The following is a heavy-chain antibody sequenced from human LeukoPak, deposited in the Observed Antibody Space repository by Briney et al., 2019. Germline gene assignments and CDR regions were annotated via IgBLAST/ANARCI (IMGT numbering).Heavy chain of an antibody. CDR3: ARDAIEQQLVRYFDS. J-gene: IGHJ4*02. CDR1: GLIVSSNY. Sequence: GGSLRLSCEASGLIVSSNYMSWVRQAQGKGLEWVSIIYSAGYTYYADSVKGRFTISRDNSENTLYPQMNSLRAEDTVVYHCARDAIEQQLVRYFDSWGQGTLVTVSS. V-gene: IGHV3-53*01. CDR2: IYSAGYT. D-gene: IGHD6-13*01.